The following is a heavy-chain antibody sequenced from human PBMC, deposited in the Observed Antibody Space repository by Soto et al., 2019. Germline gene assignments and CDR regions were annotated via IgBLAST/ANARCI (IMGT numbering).Heavy chain of an antibody. V-gene: IGHV3-23*01. D-gene: IGHD1-1*01. CDR1: GFDIVYYA. CDR2: LNSGGGTT. Sequence: GGSLRLSCAASGFDIVYYAMTWVRQPPGKGLEWVSILNSGGGTTYYADSVKGRVTISTDTSKNTLYLQINSLRAGDTAVYYCARTTIHYYFDSWGQGTLVTVS. CDR3: ARTTIHYYFDS. J-gene: IGHJ4*02.